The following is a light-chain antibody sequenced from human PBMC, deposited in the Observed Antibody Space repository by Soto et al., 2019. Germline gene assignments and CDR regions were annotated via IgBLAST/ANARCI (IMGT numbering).Light chain of an antibody. CDR3: QQCMSYPPT. CDR1: KDVGSR. CDR2: NVY. V-gene: IGKV1-13*02. J-gene: IGKJ5*01. Sequence: AIQLTQSPSSLSASVGDRVIITCRASKDVGSRLNWYHQTPGKPPKLLVYNVYNLEGGVPSRISGSGFGTDFTLTISSLQPEDFGTYHCQQCMSYPPTFGQGTRLDIK.